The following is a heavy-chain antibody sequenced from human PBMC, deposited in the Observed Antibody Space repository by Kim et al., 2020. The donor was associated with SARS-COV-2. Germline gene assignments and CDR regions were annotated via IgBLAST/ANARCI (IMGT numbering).Heavy chain of an antibody. CDR3: ARGPPTSYYYYGMDV. CDR2: MNPNSGNT. Sequence: ASVKVSCKASGYTFTSYDINWVRQATGQGLEWMGWMNPNSGNTGYAQKFQGRVTMTRNTSISTAYMELSSLRSEDTAVYYCARGPPTSYYYYGMDVWGQGTTVTVSS. CDR1: GYTFTSYD. V-gene: IGHV1-8*01. J-gene: IGHJ6*02.